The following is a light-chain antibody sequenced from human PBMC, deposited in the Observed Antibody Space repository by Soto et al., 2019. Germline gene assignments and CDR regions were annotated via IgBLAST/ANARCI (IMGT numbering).Light chain of an antibody. Sequence: QSVLTQPPSESGAPGQTVTISCTGSSSNIGAGYDVHWYQQLPGTAPKLLIYGNSNRPSGVPDRFSGSKSGTSASLAITGLQAEDEADYYCQSYDSSLSAYVVFGGGTKLTVL. V-gene: IGLV1-40*01. J-gene: IGLJ2*01. CDR2: GNS. CDR3: QSYDSSLSAYVV. CDR1: SSNIGAGYD.